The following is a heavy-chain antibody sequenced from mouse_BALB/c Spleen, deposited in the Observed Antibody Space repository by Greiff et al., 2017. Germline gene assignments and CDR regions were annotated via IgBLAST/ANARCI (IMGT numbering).Heavy chain of an antibody. J-gene: IGHJ1*01. CDR2: IWSGGST. CDR3: ATSTGYWYFDV. V-gene: IGHV2-2*02. CDR1: GFSLTSYG. D-gene: IGHD1-1*01. Sequence: QVQLQQSGPGLVQPSQSLSITCTVSGFSLTSYGVHWVRQSPGKGLEWLGVIWSGGSTDYNAAFISRLSISKDNSKSQVFFKMNSLQANDTAIYYCATSTGYWYFDVWGAGTTVTVSS.